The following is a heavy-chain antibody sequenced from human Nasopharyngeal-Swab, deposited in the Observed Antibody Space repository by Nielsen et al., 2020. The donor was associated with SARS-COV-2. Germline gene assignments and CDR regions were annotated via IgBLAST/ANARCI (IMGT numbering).Heavy chain of an antibody. D-gene: IGHD2-2*01. CDR2: ISGSGGST. J-gene: IGHJ4*02. Sequence: GESLKISCAASGFTFSSYAMSWVRQAPGKGLELVSAISGSGGSTYYADSVKGRFTISIDNSKNTLYLHINSLRAEDTAVYYCAKDAGRSIVVVPAASSFWGQGTLVTVSS. CDR3: AKDAGRSIVVVPAASSF. CDR1: GFTFSSYA. V-gene: IGHV3-23*01.